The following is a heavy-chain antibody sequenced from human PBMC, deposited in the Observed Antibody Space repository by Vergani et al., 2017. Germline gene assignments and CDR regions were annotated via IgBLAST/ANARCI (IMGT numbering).Heavy chain of an antibody. CDR2: INHSGST. D-gene: IGHD3-10*01. V-gene: IGHV4-34*01. J-gene: IGHJ4*02. CDR3: AREGSGSGAYFDY. Sequence: QVQLQQWGAGLLKPSETLSLTCAVYGGSFSGYYWSWIRQPPGKGLEWIGEINHSGSTNYNPSLKSRVTISVDKSKNQFSLKLSSVTAADTAVYYCAREGSGSGAYFDYWGQGTLVTVSS. CDR1: GGSFSGYY.